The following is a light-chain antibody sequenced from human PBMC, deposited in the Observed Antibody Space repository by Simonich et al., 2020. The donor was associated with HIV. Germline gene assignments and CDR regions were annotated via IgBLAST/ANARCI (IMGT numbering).Light chain of an antibody. J-gene: IGLJ3*02. CDR1: SSDVGGYNY. CDR2: DVS. Sequence: QSALTQPASVSGSPGQSITISCTGTSSDVGGYNYVSWYQQHPGKAPKLMIYDVSKRPSGVTVRFFGSKSANTSSLTISGLQAADEADYYCCSYAGSYTLVFGGGTKLTVL. CDR3: CSYAGSYTLV. V-gene: IGLV2-11*01.